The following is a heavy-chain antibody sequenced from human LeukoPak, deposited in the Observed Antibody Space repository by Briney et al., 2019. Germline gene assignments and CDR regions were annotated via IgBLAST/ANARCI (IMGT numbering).Heavy chain of an antibody. Sequence: GASVKVSFKASGGTFIIYAISWVRQAPGQGLEWMGGIIPIFGTANYAQKFQGRVTITADESTSTAYMELSSLRSEDTAVYYCARDIAVAGTSLYYWGQGTLVTVSS. V-gene: IGHV1-69*13. CDR2: IIPIFGTA. J-gene: IGHJ4*02. CDR3: ARDIAVAGTSLYY. CDR1: GGTFIIYA. D-gene: IGHD6-19*01.